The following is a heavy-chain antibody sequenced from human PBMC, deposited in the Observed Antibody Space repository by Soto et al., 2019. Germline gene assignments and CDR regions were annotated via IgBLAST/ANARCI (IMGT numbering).Heavy chain of an antibody. CDR1: GGSISSGGYY. J-gene: IGHJ5*02. Sequence: SETLSLTCTVSGGSISSGGYYWSWIRQHPGKGLEWIGYIYYSGSTYYNPSLKSRVTISVDTSKNQFSLKLSSVTAADTAVYYCARQVXYCSGGSCYSSDNWFDPWGQGTLVTVSS. D-gene: IGHD2-15*01. V-gene: IGHV4-31*03. CDR2: IYYSGST. CDR3: ARQVXYCSGGSCYSSDNWFDP.